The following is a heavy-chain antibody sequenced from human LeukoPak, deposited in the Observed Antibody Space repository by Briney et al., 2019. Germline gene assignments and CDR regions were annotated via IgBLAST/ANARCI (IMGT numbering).Heavy chain of an antibody. V-gene: IGHV3-64D*06. D-gene: IGHD6-13*01. J-gene: IGHJ4*02. Sequence: PGGSLRLSCSASGFIFSNYVMYWVRQAPGKGLEYVSAISSNGGSTYYADSVKGRFTISRDNSKNTLYLQMSSLRPEDMAVYYCVKMSSNWYFDYWGQGTLVTVSS. CDR2: ISSNGGST. CDR3: VKMSSNWYFDY. CDR1: GFIFSNYV.